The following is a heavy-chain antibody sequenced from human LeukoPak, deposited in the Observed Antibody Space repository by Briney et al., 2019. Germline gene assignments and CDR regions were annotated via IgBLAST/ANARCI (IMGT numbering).Heavy chain of an antibody. V-gene: IGHV3-21*01. CDR3: AREFSTYASSYFDH. Sequence: GGSLRLSCAASGFTFSDYSMNWVRQAPGKGLEWVSSISSSGSDIYHADSMKGRFTISRDNAKTSLYLEMNSLRAEDTAVYFCAREFSTYASSYFDHWGQGTLVTASS. CDR1: GFTFSDYS. CDR2: ISSSGSDI. J-gene: IGHJ4*02. D-gene: IGHD2-2*01.